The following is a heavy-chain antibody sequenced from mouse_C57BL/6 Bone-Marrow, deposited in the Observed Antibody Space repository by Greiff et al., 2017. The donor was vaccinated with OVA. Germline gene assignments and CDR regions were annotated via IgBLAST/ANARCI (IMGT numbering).Heavy chain of an antibody. CDR1: GYTFTSYW. J-gene: IGHJ3*01. Sequence: VQLQQPGAELVKPGASVKMSCKASGYTFTSYWITWVKQRPGQGLEWIGDIYPGSGSTNYNEKFKSKATLTVDTSSSTAYMQLSSLTSEDSAVYYCATEIYGNYGFAYWGQGTLVTVSA. V-gene: IGHV1-55*01. CDR2: IYPGSGST. CDR3: ATEIYGNYGFAY. D-gene: IGHD2-1*01.